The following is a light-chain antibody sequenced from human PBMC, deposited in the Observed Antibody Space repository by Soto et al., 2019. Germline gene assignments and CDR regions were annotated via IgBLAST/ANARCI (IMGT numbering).Light chain of an antibody. V-gene: IGKV1-39*01. CDR2: AAS. Sequence: DIQMPQSPSSLSASVGDRVTITCRASQSISSYFNWYQQKPGKAPKLLIYAASNLQSGVPSRFSGSGSGTDFTLTINSLQPEDFATYYCQQSYSTPPTCGQGTKVDI. CDR1: QSISSY. CDR3: QQSYSTPPT. J-gene: IGKJ2*01.